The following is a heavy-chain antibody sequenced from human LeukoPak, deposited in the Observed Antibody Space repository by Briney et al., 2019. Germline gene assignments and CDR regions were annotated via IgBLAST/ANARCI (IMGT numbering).Heavy chain of an antibody. CDR3: ARVSGYCSGGSCYRGPYYFDY. D-gene: IGHD2-15*01. Sequence: SVNVSRKASGGTFSSYAISWVRQAPGQGLEWMGGIIPIFGTANYAQKFQGRVTITADESTSTAYMELSSLRSEDTAVYYCARVSGYCSGGSCYRGPYYFDYWGQGTLVTVSS. CDR1: GGTFSSYA. V-gene: IGHV1-69*01. CDR2: IIPIFGTA. J-gene: IGHJ4*02.